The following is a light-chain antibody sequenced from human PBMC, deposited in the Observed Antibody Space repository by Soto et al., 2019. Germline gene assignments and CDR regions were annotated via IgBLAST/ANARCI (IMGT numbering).Light chain of an antibody. V-gene: IGLV4-60*03. CDR1: SGPSRYS. CDR2: LESSGTY. J-gene: IGLJ2*01. CDR3: ETWDASGVV. Sequence: QAVVTQSSSASASLGSSVKLTCTLSSGPSRYSIAWHQQQPGKAPRFLMKLESSGTYTKGSGVPDRFSGSSSGADRYLAISNLQSEDEADYYCETWDASGVVFGGGTKLTVL.